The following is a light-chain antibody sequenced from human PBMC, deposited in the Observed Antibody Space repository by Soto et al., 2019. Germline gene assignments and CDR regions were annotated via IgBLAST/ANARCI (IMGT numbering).Light chain of an antibody. J-gene: IGKJ1*01. V-gene: IGKV3-15*01. CDR3: QQYNDWPLT. Sequence: EIVITHWAGTLSCSPDERAALSCRASQSVSSNLAWYQQKPGQAPSLLIYGAFTRATGIPARFSGTGSGTEFTLTISSLQSEDFALYYCQQYNDWPLTFGQGTKVDIK. CDR1: QSVSSN. CDR2: GAF.